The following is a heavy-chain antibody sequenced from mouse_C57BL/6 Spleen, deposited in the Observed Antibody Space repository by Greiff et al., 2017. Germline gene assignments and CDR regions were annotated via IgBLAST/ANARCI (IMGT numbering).Heavy chain of an antibody. CDR1: GYTFTDYY. Sequence: EVQLQQSGPELVKPGASVKISCKASGYTFTDYYMNWVKQSHGKSLEWIGDINPNNGGTSYNQKFKGKATLTVDKSSSTAYMELRSLTSEDSAVYYCARWGRGDAMDYWGQGTSVTVSS. J-gene: IGHJ4*01. V-gene: IGHV1-26*01. CDR3: ARWGRGDAMDY. CDR2: INPNNGGT. D-gene: IGHD1-1*01.